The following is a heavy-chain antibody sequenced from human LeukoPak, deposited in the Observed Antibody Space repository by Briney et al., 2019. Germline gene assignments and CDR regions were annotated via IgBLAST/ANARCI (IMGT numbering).Heavy chain of an antibody. V-gene: IGHV3-33*03. Sequence: GGPLRLSCAASKFTFSHYGMHWVGQAPGKGLEWVAVVFNDGSNQYYADSVKGRFTVSRDNSQNMLYLQMNSLRPEDTAVYYCAKDAERGFDYSNSLQKWGQGTLVTVSS. D-gene: IGHD4-11*01. CDR3: AKDAERGFDYSNSLQK. J-gene: IGHJ4*02. CDR1: KFTFSHYG. CDR2: VFNDGSNQ.